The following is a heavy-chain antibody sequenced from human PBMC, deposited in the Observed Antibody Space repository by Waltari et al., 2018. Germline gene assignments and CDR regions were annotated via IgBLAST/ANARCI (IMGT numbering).Heavy chain of an antibody. D-gene: IGHD3-9*01. V-gene: IGHV1-8*03. CDR3: ARAGGVLRYFDWPKNNWYFDL. CDR2: MNPNSGNT. Sequence: QVQLVQSGAEVKKPGASVKVSCKASGYTFTSYAINWVRQATEQGLEWMGWMNPNSGNTGYAQKFQGRVTITRNTSISTAYMELSSLRSEDTAVYYCARAGGVLRYFDWPKNNWYFDLWGRGTLVTVSS. J-gene: IGHJ2*01. CDR1: GYTFTSYA.